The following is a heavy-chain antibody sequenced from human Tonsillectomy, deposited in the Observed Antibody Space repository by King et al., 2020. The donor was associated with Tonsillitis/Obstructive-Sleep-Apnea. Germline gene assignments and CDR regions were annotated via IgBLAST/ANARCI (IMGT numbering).Heavy chain of an antibody. D-gene: IGHD2-2*01. CDR3: AREGIVVVPAAIPYYYYYGMDV. V-gene: IGHV3-74*01. CDR1: GFTFSSYW. J-gene: IGHJ6*02. CDR2: INSDGSST. Sequence: VQLVESGGGLVQPGGSLRLSCAASGFTFSSYWMHWVRQAPGKGLVWVSRINSDGSSTSYADSVKGRFTISRDNAKKTLYLQMNSLRAEDTAVYYCAREGIVVVPAAIPYYYYYGMDVWGQGTTVPVSS.